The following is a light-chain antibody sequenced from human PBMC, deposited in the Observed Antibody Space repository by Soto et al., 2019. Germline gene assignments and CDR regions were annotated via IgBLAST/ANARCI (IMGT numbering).Light chain of an antibody. CDR1: QSVSSH. J-gene: IGKJ4*01. CDR2: GAS. V-gene: IGKV3-15*01. Sequence: EILMTQSPATLSVSPGERVTLSCRASQSVSSHVAWYQQKPGQAPRLLIYGASTRATGIPARFSGSGSGTAFSLTISSLQSEDFAVYYCQQYSNWPPLTFGGGTKVEI. CDR3: QQYSNWPPLT.